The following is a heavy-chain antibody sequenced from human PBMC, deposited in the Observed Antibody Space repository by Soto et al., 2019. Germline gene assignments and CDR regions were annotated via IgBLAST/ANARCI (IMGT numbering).Heavy chain of an antibody. Sequence: SETLSLTCTVSGGSISSGDYYWSWIRQPPGKGLEWIGYIYYTGSTYYHPSLKSRVTMSVDTSKNQFSLKLSSVTAADTAVYYCARVPAGATSDYFDYWCQGPLVT. D-gene: IGHD2-15*01. CDR3: ARVPAGATSDYFDY. CDR1: GGSISSGDYY. J-gene: IGHJ4*02. V-gene: IGHV4-30-4*01. CDR2: IYYTGST.